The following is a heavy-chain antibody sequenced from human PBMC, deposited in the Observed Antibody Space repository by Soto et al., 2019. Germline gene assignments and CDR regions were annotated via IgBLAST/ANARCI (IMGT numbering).Heavy chain of an antibody. V-gene: IGHV3-23*01. D-gene: IGHD5-18*01. CDR1: GFTVSSYA. Sequence: EVQLLESGGGLVQPGGSLRLSCAASGFTVSSYAMSWVRQAPGKGLEWVSAISGSGGSTYYADSVTGRFTIARDNSKNTLYLQMNSLRAEDTAVYYCAKDQVKLWFRDFDYWGQGTLVTVSS. CDR3: AKDQVKLWFRDFDY. J-gene: IGHJ4*02. CDR2: ISGSGGST.